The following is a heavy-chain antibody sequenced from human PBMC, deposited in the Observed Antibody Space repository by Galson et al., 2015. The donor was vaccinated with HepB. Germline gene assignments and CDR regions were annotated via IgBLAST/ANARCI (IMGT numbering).Heavy chain of an antibody. J-gene: IGHJ4*02. Sequence: SVKVSCKASGGIFRTYAISWVRQAPGQGLEWIGGIIPAFRTTNYAQKFQGRVTITADESTSADYMELRSLRYEDTALYYCARDGPSGDYWSGAFNIWGQGTLVIVSS. CDR2: IIPAFRTT. V-gene: IGHV1-69*13. D-gene: IGHD4-17*01. CDR3: ARDGPSGDYWSGAFNI. CDR1: GGIFRTYA.